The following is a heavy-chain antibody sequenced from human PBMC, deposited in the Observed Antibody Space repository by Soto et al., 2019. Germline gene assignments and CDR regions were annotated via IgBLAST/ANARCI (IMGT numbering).Heavy chain of an antibody. Sequence: EVQLVESGGGLVQPGGSLRLSCAASGFTFSSYWMSWVRQAPGKGLEWVANIKQDGSEKYYVDSVKGRFTISRDNAKNSLYLQMNSMRAEDTAVYYCARVWMWNYYGDFDDAFDIWGQGTMVTVSS. CDR2: IKQDGSEK. V-gene: IGHV3-7*01. J-gene: IGHJ3*02. CDR3: ARVWMWNYYGDFDDAFDI. D-gene: IGHD4-17*01. CDR1: GFTFSSYW.